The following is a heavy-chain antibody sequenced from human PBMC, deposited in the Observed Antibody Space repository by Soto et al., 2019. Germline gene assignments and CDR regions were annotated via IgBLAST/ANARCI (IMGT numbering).Heavy chain of an antibody. J-gene: IGHJ5*02. D-gene: IGHD2-8*01. Sequence: PSETLSLTCTVSGGCISNLYWSWIRQPPGKGLEWIGYISYSGNTNYSPSLKSRVSISVGTSKNRLSLNLTSVTAADTAVYYCARAPMVLSRSYLASWGQGPPVPVSS. CDR2: ISYSGNT. CDR1: GGCISNLY. CDR3: ARAPMVLSRSYLAS. V-gene: IGHV4-59*01.